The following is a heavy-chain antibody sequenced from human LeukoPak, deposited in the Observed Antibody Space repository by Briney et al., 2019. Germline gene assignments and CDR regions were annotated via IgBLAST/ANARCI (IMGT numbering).Heavy chain of an antibody. CDR1: GFTFSSYA. V-gene: IGHV4-39*07. Sequence: GSLRLSCAASGFTFSSYAMSWVRQAPGKGLEWIGSIYYSGSTYYNPSLKSRVTISVDTSKNQFSLKLSSVTAADTAVYYCARGEELYYFDYWGQGTLVTVSS. CDR3: ARGEELYYFDY. CDR2: IYYSGST. J-gene: IGHJ4*02. D-gene: IGHD1-26*01.